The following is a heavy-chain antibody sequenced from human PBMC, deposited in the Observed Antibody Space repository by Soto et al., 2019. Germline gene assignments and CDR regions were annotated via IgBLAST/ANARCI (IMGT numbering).Heavy chain of an antibody. J-gene: IGHJ4*02. V-gene: IGHV4-39*07. CDR2: IYYSGST. CDR1: GGSISSSSYY. Sequence: SETLSLTCTVSGGSISSSSYYWGWIRQPPGKGLEWIGYIYYSGSTNYNPSLKSRVTISSDTSKDQFSLKLTSVTAADTAVYYCARGHYDFWSGYFATIDYWGQGTPVTVYS. D-gene: IGHD3-3*01. CDR3: ARGHYDFWSGYFATIDY.